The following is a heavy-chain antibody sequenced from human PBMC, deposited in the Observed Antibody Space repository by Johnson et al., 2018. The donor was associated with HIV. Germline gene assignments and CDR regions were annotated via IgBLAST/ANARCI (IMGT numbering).Heavy chain of an antibody. Sequence: QMLLVESGGGVVQPGRSLRLSCAASGFTFSSYAMHWVRQAPGKGLEWVAVISYDGSNKYYADSVKGRFTISRDNAKNSLYLQMNSLRAEDTAVYYCARAPQAKGYSSSWYRMSSFDIWGQGTMVTVSS. CDR2: ISYDGSNK. CDR3: ARAPQAKGYSSSWYRMSSFDI. D-gene: IGHD6-13*01. CDR1: GFTFSSYA. V-gene: IGHV3-30-3*01. J-gene: IGHJ3*02.